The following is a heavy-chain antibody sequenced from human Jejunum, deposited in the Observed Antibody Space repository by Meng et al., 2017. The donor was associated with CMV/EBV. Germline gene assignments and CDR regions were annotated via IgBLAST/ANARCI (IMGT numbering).Heavy chain of an antibody. CDR1: YTFNVYY. Sequence: YTFNVYYMHWVRQAPGQGLEWMGWVNPNSGDTNYAQKCQGRGTMTRDPSISTAYMELSGLRSDDTAVYYCARDGVLCGDTSCRGFYSWGQGTLVTVSS. D-gene: IGHD2-21*01. J-gene: IGHJ5*02. CDR3: ARDGVLCGDTSCRGFYS. V-gene: IGHV1-2*02. CDR2: VNPNSGDT.